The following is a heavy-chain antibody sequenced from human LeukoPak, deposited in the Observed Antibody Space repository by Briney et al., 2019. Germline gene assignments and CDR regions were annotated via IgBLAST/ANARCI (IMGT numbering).Heavy chain of an antibody. J-gene: IGHJ4*02. CDR2: INHSGST. Sequence: KPSETLSLTCAVYGGSFSGYYWSWIRQPPGKGLEWIGEINHSGSTNYNPSLKSRVTISVDTSKNQFSLRLSSVTAADTAVYFCVRDRELTYWGQGTLVTVSS. V-gene: IGHV4-34*01. CDR1: GGSFSGYY. D-gene: IGHD3-10*01. CDR3: VRDRELTY.